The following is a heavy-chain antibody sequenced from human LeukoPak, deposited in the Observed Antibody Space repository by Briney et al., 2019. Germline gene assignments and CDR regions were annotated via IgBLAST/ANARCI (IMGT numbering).Heavy chain of an antibody. CDR1: GDSISSYY. Sequence: SETLSLTCTVSGDSISSYYWSWIRQPPGKGLEWIGYIYYSGSTNYNPSLKSRVTISVDTSKNQFSLKLSSVTAADTAVYYCAREGPSSYSSSWYYFDYWGQGTLVTVSS. D-gene: IGHD6-13*01. CDR2: IYYSGST. CDR3: AREGPSSYSSSWYYFDY. V-gene: IGHV4-59*01. J-gene: IGHJ4*02.